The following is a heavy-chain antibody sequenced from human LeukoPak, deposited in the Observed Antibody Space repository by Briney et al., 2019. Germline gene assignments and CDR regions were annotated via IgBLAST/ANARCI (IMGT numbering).Heavy chain of an antibody. D-gene: IGHD1-26*01. J-gene: IGHJ4*02. V-gene: IGHV4-38-2*02. Sequence: SETLSLTCTVSGYSISSGYYWGWIRQPPGKGLEWIGSIYHSGSTYYNPSLKSRVTVSVDTPKNQFSLKLSSVTAADTAVYYCARSLSGSSGAISYWGQGTLVTVSS. CDR2: IYHSGST. CDR3: ARSLSGSSGAISY. CDR1: GYSISSGYY.